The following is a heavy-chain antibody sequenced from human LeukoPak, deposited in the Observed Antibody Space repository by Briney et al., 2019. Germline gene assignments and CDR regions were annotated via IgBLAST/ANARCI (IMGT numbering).Heavy chain of an antibody. CDR1: GYSFTTYW. D-gene: IGHD5-24*01. J-gene: IGHJ4*02. CDR2: IYPADSDA. CDR3: ARLDAYNRYFFDY. V-gene: IGHV5-51*01. Sequence: GESLKISCQGSGYSFTTYWVGWVRQMPGRGLEWMGIIYPADSDARYSPSFQGQVTMSADKSINTACLQWSSLQASDTAMFYCARLDAYNRYFFDYWGQGTLVIVSS.